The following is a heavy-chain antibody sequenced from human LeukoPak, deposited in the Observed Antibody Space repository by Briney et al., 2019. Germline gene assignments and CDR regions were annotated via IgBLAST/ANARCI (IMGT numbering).Heavy chain of an antibody. CDR1: VYSLLHHA. D-gene: IGHD3-22*01. J-gene: IGHJ3*02. V-gene: IGHV3-23*01. Sequence: GSLILSCSAPVYSLLHHASTWGPRAPGKGVERVSRISGTGGSTYYADSVKGRFTISRDNSKNTLSLQMNSLRAEDTAVYYCAKGHYDTGTFGAFDIWGQGTMVTVSS. CDR2: ISGTGGST. CDR3: AKGHYDTGTFGAFDI.